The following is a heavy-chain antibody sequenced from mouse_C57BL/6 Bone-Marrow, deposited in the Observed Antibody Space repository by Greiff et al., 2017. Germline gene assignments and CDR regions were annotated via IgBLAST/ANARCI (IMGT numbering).Heavy chain of an antibody. Sequence: VQLQQPGAELVKPGASVKLSCKASGYTFTSYWMHWVKQRPGQGLAWIGMIHPNSGSTNYNEKFKSKATLTVDKSSSTAYMQLSSLTSEDSAVYYCARSRGWPFFDYWGQGTTLTVSS. J-gene: IGHJ2*01. CDR3: ARSRGWPFFDY. CDR2: IHPNSGST. D-gene: IGHD2-3*01. V-gene: IGHV1-64*01. CDR1: GYTFTSYW.